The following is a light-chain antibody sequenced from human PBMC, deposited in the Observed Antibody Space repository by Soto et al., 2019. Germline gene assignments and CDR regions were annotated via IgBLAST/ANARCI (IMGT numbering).Light chain of an antibody. CDR2: GAS. Sequence: EIVLTQSPGTLSLSPGERATLSCRASQSVSSSYLARYQQKPGQAPRLLIYGASSRATGIQDRFSGSGSETDFTLTISSLEPEDFAVYYCQQYGSSTWTFGQGTTVEIK. V-gene: IGKV3-20*01. CDR3: QQYGSSTWT. J-gene: IGKJ1*01. CDR1: QSVSSSY.